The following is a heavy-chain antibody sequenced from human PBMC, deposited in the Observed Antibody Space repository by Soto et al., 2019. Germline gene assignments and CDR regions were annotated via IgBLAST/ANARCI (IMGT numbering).Heavy chain of an antibody. CDR2: IYYSGST. D-gene: IGHD3-3*01. J-gene: IGHJ6*02. V-gene: IGHV4-59*01. CDR3: ARDQYRITIFGVAFGGMDV. Sequence: SETLSLTCTVSGGSISSYYWSWIRQPPGKGLEWIGYIYYSGSTNYNPSLKSRVTISVDTSKNQFSLKLSSVTAADTAVYYCARDQYRITIFGVAFGGMDVWGQGTKVTVSS. CDR1: GGSISSYY.